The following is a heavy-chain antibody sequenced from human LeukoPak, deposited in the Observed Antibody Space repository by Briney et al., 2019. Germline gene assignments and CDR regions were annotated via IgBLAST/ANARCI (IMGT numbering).Heavy chain of an antibody. CDR1: GYTFSSYW. V-gene: IGHV5-51*01. CDR2: IYPGDSDT. CDR3: ARRAMPAAGMAWFDP. D-gene: IGHD6-13*01. Sequence: GESLKISCKGSGYTFSSYWIDWVRLMPGKGLGWMGIIYPGDSDTRYSPSFQGQITIPVDKSINTVYLEWSSLKASDTAIYYCARRAMPAAGMAWFDPWGQGTLVTVSS. J-gene: IGHJ5*02.